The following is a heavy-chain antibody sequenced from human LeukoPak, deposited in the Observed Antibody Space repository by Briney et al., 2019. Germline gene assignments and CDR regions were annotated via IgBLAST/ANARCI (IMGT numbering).Heavy chain of an antibody. CDR3: ARYRGY. V-gene: IGHV1-69*13. CDR2: FIPIFGTA. Sequence: SVKVSCKASGGTFSSYAISLVRQAPGPGLEWMGGFIPIFGTANYAQKFPGRVTITADESTSTAYMELSSLRSEATAVYYCARYRGYWGQGTMVTVSS. J-gene: IGHJ4*02. D-gene: IGHD3-10*01. CDR1: GGTFSSYA.